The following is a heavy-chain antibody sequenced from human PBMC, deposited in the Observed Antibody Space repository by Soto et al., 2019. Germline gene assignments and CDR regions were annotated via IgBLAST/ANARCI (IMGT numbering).Heavy chain of an antibody. Sequence: GGSLRLSCAASGFTFSSYAMHWVRQAPGKGLEWVAVISYDGSNKYYADSVKGRFTISRDNSKNTLYLQMNSLRAEDTAVYYCSRDTNYDILTGYPPGDAFDIWVQGAMVTVSS. CDR3: SRDTNYDILTGYPPGDAFDI. V-gene: IGHV3-30-3*01. D-gene: IGHD3-9*01. CDR1: GFTFSSYA. CDR2: ISYDGSNK. J-gene: IGHJ3*02.